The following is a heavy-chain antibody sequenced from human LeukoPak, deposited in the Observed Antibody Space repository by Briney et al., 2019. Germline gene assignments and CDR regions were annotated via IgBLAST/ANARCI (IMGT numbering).Heavy chain of an antibody. J-gene: IGHJ4*02. D-gene: IGHD6-13*01. CDR1: GGSISSSRYL. Sequence: SETLSLTCDVSGGSISSSRYLWGWIRQPPGKGLEWIGSIYYSGKTYYNPSLKSRVTISVDTSQNQFSLKVISVTDADTALYYCVTMEGPGLAAAGNRFDYWGQGSLVTVSP. V-gene: IGHV4-39*01. CDR2: IYYSGKT. CDR3: VTMEGPGLAAAGNRFDY.